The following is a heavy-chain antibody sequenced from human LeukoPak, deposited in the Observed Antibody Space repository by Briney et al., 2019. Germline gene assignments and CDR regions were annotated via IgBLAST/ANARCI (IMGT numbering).Heavy chain of an antibody. CDR2: IYHSGST. J-gene: IGHJ3*02. CDR1: GGSISSGGYY. Sequence: SETLSLTCTVSGGSISSGGYYWSWIRQPPGKGLEWIGYIYHSGSTYYNPSLKSRVTISVGRSKNQFSLKLSSVTAADTAVYYCATTPSSGIIFDIWGQGTMVTVSS. D-gene: IGHD3-22*01. V-gene: IGHV4-30-2*01. CDR3: ATTPSSGIIFDI.